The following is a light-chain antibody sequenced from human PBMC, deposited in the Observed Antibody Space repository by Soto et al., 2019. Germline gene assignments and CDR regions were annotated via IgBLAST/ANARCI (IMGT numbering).Light chain of an antibody. CDR2: AAS. J-gene: IGKJ5*01. CDR3: QQYYSYPSIT. Sequence: AIRMTQSPSSFSASTGDRVTITCRASQGISSYLAWYQQKPGKAPKLLIYAASTLQSGVPSRFSGSGSGTDFTLTISCLQSEDFATYYCQQYYSYPSITFGQGTRPEIK. V-gene: IGKV1-8*01. CDR1: QGISSY.